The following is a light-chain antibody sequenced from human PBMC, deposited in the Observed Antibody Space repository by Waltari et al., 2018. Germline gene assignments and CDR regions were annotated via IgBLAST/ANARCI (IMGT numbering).Light chain of an antibody. Sequence: QSLLTQPPSASGTPGQRVTISCSGSSSNIGGNSGTWYQQAPGTAPKVLIFSDNQRPSGVPDRISGSKSGTSASLAISGLQSEDETDYYCAAWDDSLNGWVFGGGTRLTVL. CDR1: SSNIGGNS. CDR2: SDN. V-gene: IGLV1-44*01. J-gene: IGLJ3*02. CDR3: AAWDDSLNGWV.